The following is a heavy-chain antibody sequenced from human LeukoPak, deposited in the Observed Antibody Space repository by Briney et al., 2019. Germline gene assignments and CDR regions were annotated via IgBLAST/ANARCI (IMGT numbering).Heavy chain of an antibody. V-gene: IGHV1-18*01. CDR3: ALVPAAMSGYYYGMDV. CDR2: ISAYNGNT. D-gene: IGHD2-2*01. Sequence: ASVKVSCKASGYTFTSYGISWVRQAPGQGLEWMGWISAYNGNTNYAQKLQGRVTMTTDTSTSTAYMELGSLRSDDTAVYYCALVPAAMSGYYYGMDVWGQGTTVTVSS. CDR1: GYTFTSYG. J-gene: IGHJ6*02.